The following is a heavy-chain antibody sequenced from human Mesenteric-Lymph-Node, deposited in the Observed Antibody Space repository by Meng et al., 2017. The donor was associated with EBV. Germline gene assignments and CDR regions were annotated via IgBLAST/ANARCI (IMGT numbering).Heavy chain of an antibody. CDR2: IYYSGFT. D-gene: IGHD1-20*01. J-gene: IGHJ4*02. V-gene: IGHV4-39*07. CDR1: GGSISSSSYY. CDR3: TTGHYNWKYIDY. Sequence: QGRGPGLVTPSETLSLTCTVSGGSISSSSYYWGWIRQPPGKGLEWMGSIYYSGFTYYNPSLKSRVTISIDTSKNQFSLKLSSVTAADTAVYFCTTGHYNWKYIDYWGQGTLVTVSS.